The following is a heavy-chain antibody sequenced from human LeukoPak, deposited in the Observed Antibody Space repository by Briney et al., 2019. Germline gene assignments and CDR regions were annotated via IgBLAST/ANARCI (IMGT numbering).Heavy chain of an antibody. Sequence: GGSLRLSCAASGFTFSSDAMSWVRQAPGKGLEWVSAISSSGGSTYYADSVKGRFTISRDNSKNTLYLQINSLRAEDTAVYYCATQEGDSSGYYGQFDYWGQGTLVTVSS. V-gene: IGHV3-23*01. D-gene: IGHD3-22*01. J-gene: IGHJ4*02. CDR2: ISSSGGST. CDR1: GFTFSSDA. CDR3: ATQEGDSSGYYGQFDY.